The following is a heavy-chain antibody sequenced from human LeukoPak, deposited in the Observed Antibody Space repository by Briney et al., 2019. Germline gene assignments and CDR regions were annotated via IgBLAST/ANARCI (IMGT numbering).Heavy chain of an antibody. CDR2: IWYDGSNK. V-gene: IGHV3-33*01. D-gene: IGHD3-10*01. J-gene: IGHJ4*02. Sequence: GRSLRLSCAASGFTFSSYGMHWVRQAPGKGLEWVAVIWYDGSNKYYADSVKGRFTISRDNSKNTLYLQMNSLRAEDTAVYYCARDSTMVRAVIGPFDYWGQGTLVTVSS. CDR3: ARDSTMVRAVIGPFDY. CDR1: GFTFSSYG.